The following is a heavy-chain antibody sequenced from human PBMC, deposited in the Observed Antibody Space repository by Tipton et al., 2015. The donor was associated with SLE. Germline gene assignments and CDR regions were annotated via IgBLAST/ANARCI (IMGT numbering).Heavy chain of an antibody. J-gene: IGHJ5*02. CDR2: INHSGST. Sequence: TLSLTCAVYGGSFSGYYWSWIRQPPGKGLEWIGEINHSGSTNYNPSLKSRLTILVDTSKNQFSLKLSSVTAADMAVYYCARGKGRNWGWGWFDPCGQGILVTVSS. CDR3: ARGKGRNWGWGWFDP. V-gene: IGHV4-34*01. CDR1: GGSFSGYY. D-gene: IGHD7-27*01.